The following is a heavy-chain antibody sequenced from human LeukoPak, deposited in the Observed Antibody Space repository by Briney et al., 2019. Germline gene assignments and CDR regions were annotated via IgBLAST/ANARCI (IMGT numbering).Heavy chain of an antibody. Sequence: ASVKVSCTASGYTFTSYDINWVRQATGQGLEWMGWMNPNSGNTGYAQKFQGRVTMTRNTSISTAYMELSSLRSEDTAVYYCARGDYGDYVRGMDVWGQGTTVTVSS. V-gene: IGHV1-8*01. CDR3: ARGDYGDYVRGMDV. CDR2: MNPNSGNT. D-gene: IGHD4-17*01. CDR1: GYTFTSYD. J-gene: IGHJ6*02.